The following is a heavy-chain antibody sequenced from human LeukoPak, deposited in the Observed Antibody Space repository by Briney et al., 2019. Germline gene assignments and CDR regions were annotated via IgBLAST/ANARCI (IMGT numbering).Heavy chain of an antibody. V-gene: IGHV4-59*01. Sequence: SETLSLTCTVSGGSISSYYWSWIRQPPGKGLEWIGHIYYSGSTNYNPSLKSRVTISVDTSKNQFSLKLSSVTAADTAVYYCARALYGSGSYNYYYYYYMDVWGKGTTVTISS. J-gene: IGHJ6*03. D-gene: IGHD3-10*01. CDR3: ARALYGSGSYNYYYYYYMDV. CDR1: GGSISSYY. CDR2: IYYSGST.